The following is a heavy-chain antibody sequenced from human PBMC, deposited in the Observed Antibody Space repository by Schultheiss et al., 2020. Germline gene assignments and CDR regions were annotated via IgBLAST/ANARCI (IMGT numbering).Heavy chain of an antibody. J-gene: IGHJ2*01. CDR3: ARQPTDLSNWYFDL. CDR1: GGSISSSNW. Sequence: SATLSLTCAVSGGSISSSNWWSWVRQPPGKGLEWIGEINHSGSTNYNPSLKSRVTISVDTSKNQFSLKLSSVTAADTAVYYCARQPTDLSNWYFDLWGRGTLVTVSS. V-gene: IGHV4-4*02. CDR2: INHSGST.